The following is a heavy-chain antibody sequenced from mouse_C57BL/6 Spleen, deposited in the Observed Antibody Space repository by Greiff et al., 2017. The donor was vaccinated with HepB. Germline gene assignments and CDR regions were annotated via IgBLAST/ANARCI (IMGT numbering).Heavy chain of an antibody. CDR3: ARRYGNSYWYFDV. V-gene: IGHV5-2*01. Sequence: EVKVVESGGGLVQPGESLKLSCESNEYEFPSHDMSWVRKTPEKRLELVAAINSDGGSTYYPDTMERRFIISRDNTKKTLYLQMSSLRSEDTALYYCARRYGNSYWYFDVWGTGTTVTVSS. CDR1: EYEFPSHD. CDR2: INSDGGST. D-gene: IGHD2-1*01. J-gene: IGHJ1*03.